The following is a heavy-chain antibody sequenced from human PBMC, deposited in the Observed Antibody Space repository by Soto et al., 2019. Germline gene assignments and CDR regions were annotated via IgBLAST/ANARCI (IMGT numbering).Heavy chain of an antibody. Sequence: SEPLSLTRTVSSDSISGLNWTWEEEPAGEGLEWIGRIYSRGETDYNPSLTGRVSMSLDTYKNQFSLQRSSVTAADAAVYYCARAAQCKSYFDCFAWLGYWGQGTLVTVS. CDR1: SDSISGLN. D-gene: IGHD3-9*01. J-gene: IGHJ4*02. CDR3: ARAAQCKSYFDCFAWLGY. V-gene: IGHV4-4*07. CDR2: IYSRGET.